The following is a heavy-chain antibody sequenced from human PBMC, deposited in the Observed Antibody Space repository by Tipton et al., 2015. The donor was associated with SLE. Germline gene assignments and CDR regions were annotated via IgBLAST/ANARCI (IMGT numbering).Heavy chain of an antibody. V-gene: IGHV3-15*04. CDR2: IASKTDDGTT. D-gene: IGHD3-10*01. CDR1: GFTFNKAW. CDR3: TTGLWFRDLFSY. J-gene: IGHJ4*02. Sequence: SLRLSCAASGFTFNKAWMNWVRQAPGKGLEWVGLIASKTDDGTTDYAAPVKGRFTISRDDSRNMLYLQMNSLKTEDTAVYYCTTGLWFRDLFSYWGQGTLVTVSS.